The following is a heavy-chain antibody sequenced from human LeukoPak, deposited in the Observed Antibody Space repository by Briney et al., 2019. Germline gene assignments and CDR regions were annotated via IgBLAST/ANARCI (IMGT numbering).Heavy chain of an antibody. CDR3: ASLIAVAGQENDY. Sequence: PGGSLRLSCAASGFPFSSYWMSWVRQAPGKGLEWVANIKPDGSEKYYEDSVKGRFTISRDNAKNSLYLQMNSLRAEDTAVYYCASLIAVAGQENDYWGQGTLVTVSS. CDR2: IKPDGSEK. V-gene: IGHV3-7*01. J-gene: IGHJ4*02. CDR1: GFPFSSYW. D-gene: IGHD6-19*01.